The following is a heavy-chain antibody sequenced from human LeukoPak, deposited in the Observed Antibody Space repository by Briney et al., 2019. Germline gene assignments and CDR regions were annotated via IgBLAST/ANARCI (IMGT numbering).Heavy chain of an antibody. CDR2: INWNSGSV. Sequence: PGGSLRLSCAASGFTFDDFAMHWVRQGPGKGLEWVSGINWNSGSVAYADSVKGRFTITRGNAKNSLYLQVNSLRPEDMALYYCAKVTGPSWGAFDVWGQGTMVTVSS. CDR1: GFTFDDFA. J-gene: IGHJ3*01. V-gene: IGHV3-9*03. D-gene: IGHD3-9*01. CDR3: AKVTGPSWGAFDV.